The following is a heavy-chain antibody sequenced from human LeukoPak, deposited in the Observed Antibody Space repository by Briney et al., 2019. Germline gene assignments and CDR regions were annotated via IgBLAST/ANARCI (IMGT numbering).Heavy chain of an antibody. Sequence: KPGGSLRLSCAASGFTFSNAWMSWVRQAPGKGLEWVGRIKSKTDGGTTDYAAPVKGRFTISRDDSKNTLYLQMNSLKTEDTAVYYCIASGYSSIGYYFDYWGQGTLVTVSS. D-gene: IGHD6-13*01. J-gene: IGHJ4*02. CDR3: IASGYSSIGYYFDY. CDR2: IKSKTDGGTT. CDR1: GFTFSNAW. V-gene: IGHV3-15*01.